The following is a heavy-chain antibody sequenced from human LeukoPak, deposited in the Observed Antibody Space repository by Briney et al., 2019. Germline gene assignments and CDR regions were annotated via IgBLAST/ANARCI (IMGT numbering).Heavy chain of an antibody. Sequence: GGSLRLSCAASGFSSSDYWMHWVRHAPGKGLVWVSRMNSDGTTTNYADSVKGRFTISRDNAKNTLYLQMNSLRAEDTALYYCAKGEPMYSSSWYLDAFDIWGQGTMVTVSS. CDR1: GFSSSDYW. D-gene: IGHD6-13*01. CDR2: MNSDGTTT. J-gene: IGHJ3*02. V-gene: IGHV3-74*01. CDR3: AKGEPMYSSSWYLDAFDI.